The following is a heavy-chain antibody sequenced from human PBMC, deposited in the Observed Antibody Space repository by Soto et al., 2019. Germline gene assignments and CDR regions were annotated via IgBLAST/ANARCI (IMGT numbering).Heavy chain of an antibody. CDR1: GFTFSTFA. V-gene: IGHV3-23*01. D-gene: IGHD1-1*01. J-gene: IGHJ6*03. CDR3: AKGLRPWNHMDA. Sequence: EVQLLESGGGFVQPGGSLRLSCAASGFTFSTFAMTWVRQAPGKGLEWVSSISASGTHTYHADSGRGRFTISRDDSINTLYLQLNSLRGGESAVYYCAKGLRPWNHMDAWVRGTTVTVSS. CDR2: ISASGTHT.